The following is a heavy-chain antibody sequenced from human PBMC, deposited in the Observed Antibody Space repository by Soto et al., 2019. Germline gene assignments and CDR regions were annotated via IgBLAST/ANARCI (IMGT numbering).Heavy chain of an antibody. CDR2: IIPIFGTA. D-gene: IGHD2-2*01. J-gene: IGHJ4*02. Sequence: QVQLVQSGAEVKKPGSSVKVSCKASGGTFSSYAISWVRQAPGQGLAWLGGIIPIFGTANYAQKFQGRVTIAADESTSTAYMELSSLRSEDTAVYYCASPTYCSSTSCYGGSFDCWGQGTLDTVSS. CDR1: GGTFSSYA. CDR3: ASPTYCSSTSCYGGSFDC. V-gene: IGHV1-69*01.